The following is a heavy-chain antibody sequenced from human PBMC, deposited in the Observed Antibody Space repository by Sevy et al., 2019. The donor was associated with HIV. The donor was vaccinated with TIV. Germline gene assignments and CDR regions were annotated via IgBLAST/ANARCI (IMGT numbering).Heavy chain of an antibody. Sequence: QSQTLSLTCAISGDSVSSNSAAWNWIRQSPSRGLEWLGRTYYRSKWYNDYAVSVKSRITINPATSKNQFSLQLNSVTPADTAVYYCARDGGDIVATIYYFDYWGQGTLVTVSS. CDR3: ARDGGDIVATIYYFDY. CDR2: TYYRSKWYN. D-gene: IGHD5-12*01. CDR1: GDSVSSNSAA. V-gene: IGHV6-1*01. J-gene: IGHJ4*02.